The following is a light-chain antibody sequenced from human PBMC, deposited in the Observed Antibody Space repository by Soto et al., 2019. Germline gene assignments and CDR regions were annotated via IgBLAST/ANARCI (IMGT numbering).Light chain of an antibody. J-gene: IGKJ5*01. Sequence: DIQMTQSPSTLSASVGDRVTITCRASQSISSWLAWYQQKPGKAPKLLIYDASSLQPGVPSRFSGSGSGTDFTLTINSLQPDDIATYYCQNYDSDPITFGQGTRLEIK. CDR1: QSISSW. CDR2: DAS. CDR3: QNYDSDPIT. V-gene: IGKV1-5*01.